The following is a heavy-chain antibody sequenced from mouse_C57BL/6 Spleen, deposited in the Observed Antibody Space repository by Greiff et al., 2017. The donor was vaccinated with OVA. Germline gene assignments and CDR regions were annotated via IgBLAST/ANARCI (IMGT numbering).Heavy chain of an antibody. CDR1: GFTFTDYY. V-gene: IGHV7-3*01. CDR2: IRNKANGYTT. J-gene: IGHJ1*03. Sequence: EVKLVESGGGLVQPGGSLSLSCAASGFTFTDYYMSWVRQPPGKALEWLGFIRNKANGYTTEYSASVKGRFTISRDNSQSILYLQMNALRAEDSATYYCARYPHYYGSSPWYFEVWGTGTTVTVSS. CDR3: ARYPHYYGSSPWYFEV. D-gene: IGHD1-1*01.